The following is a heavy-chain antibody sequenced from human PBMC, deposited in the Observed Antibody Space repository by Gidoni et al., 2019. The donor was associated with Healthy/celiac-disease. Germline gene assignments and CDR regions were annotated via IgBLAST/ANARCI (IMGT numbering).Heavy chain of an antibody. D-gene: IGHD2-15*01. J-gene: IGHJ6*02. V-gene: IGHV4-39*01. CDR1: GGSISTSSYY. CDR2: IYYSGST. CDR3: ARHDCSGGSCRAGGMDV. Sequence: QLQLQESRPGLVKPSATLSLTCTVSGGSISTSSYYWGWIRQPPGKGLEWIGSIYYSGSTYYNPSLKSRVTISVDTSKNQFSLKLSSVTAADTAVYYCARHDCSGGSCRAGGMDVWGQGTTVTVSS.